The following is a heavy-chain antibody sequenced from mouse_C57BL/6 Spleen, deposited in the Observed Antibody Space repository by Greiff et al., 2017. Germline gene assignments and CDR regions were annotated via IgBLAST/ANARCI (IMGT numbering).Heavy chain of an antibody. J-gene: IGHJ3*01. D-gene: IGHD2-4*01. V-gene: IGHV8-8*01. CDR3: ARIVYDYYASY. Sequence: QVTLKESGPGILQPSQTLSMTCSFSGFSLSTFGMGVGWIRQPSGKGLEWLAHIWWDDEKYYNPALKSRLAVSKDTSKNPVFLNISNVDTAVTATDYCARIVYDYYASYWGQGTLVTVSA. CDR2: IWWDDEK. CDR1: GFSLSTFGMG.